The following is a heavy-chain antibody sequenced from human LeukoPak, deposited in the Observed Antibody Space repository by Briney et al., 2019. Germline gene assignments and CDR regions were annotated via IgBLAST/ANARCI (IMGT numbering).Heavy chain of an antibody. J-gene: IGHJ4*02. Sequence: SETLSLTCTVSGGSISSSSYSWGWFRQPPGKGLEWIGSIYYSGTTYYNPSLKSRVTISVDTSKIQFSLKLSSVAATDTAVYFCARLRFDFWSGYTHPYFDYWGQGTLVTVSS. CDR1: GGSISSSSYS. CDR3: ARLRFDFWSGYTHPYFDY. V-gene: IGHV4-39*01. CDR2: IYYSGTT. D-gene: IGHD3-3*01.